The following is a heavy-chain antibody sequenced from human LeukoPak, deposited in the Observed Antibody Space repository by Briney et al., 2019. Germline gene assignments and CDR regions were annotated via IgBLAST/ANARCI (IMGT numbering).Heavy chain of an antibody. Sequence: TGGSLRLSCAASGFTFSSYGMSWVRQAPGKGLEWVAFIRYDGSNKYYADSVKGRFTISRDNSKNTLYLQMNSLTTDDTALYYCAKASGLRYFDWLLSDSWGQGTLVTVSS. CDR1: GFTFSSYG. D-gene: IGHD3-9*01. V-gene: IGHV3-30*02. CDR3: AKASGLRYFDWLLSDS. CDR2: IRYDGSNK. J-gene: IGHJ4*02.